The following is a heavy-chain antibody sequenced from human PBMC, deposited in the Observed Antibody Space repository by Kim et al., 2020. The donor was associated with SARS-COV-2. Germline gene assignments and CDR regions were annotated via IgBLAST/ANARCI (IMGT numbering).Heavy chain of an antibody. CDR1: GGSISSSNW. Sequence: SETLSLTCAVSGGSISSSNWWSWVRQPPGKGLEWIGEIYHSGGTNYNRSLKSRVTISVDKSKNQFSLKLSSVTAADTAVYYCARGAIFGVVIRPYWYFDLWGRGTLVTVSS. J-gene: IGHJ2*01. V-gene: IGHV4-4*02. CDR2: IYHSGGT. CDR3: ARGAIFGVVIRPYWYFDL. D-gene: IGHD3-3*01.